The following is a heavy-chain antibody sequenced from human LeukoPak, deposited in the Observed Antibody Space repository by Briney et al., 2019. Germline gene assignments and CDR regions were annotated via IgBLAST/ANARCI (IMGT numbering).Heavy chain of an antibody. D-gene: IGHD3-22*01. V-gene: IGHV3-48*01. CDR3: ARGTFYYDRSNSLRGAFDI. CDR1: GFTFSSYS. CDR2: ISSSSSTI. J-gene: IGHJ3*02. Sequence: PGGSLRLSCAASGFTFSSYSMNWVRQAPGKGLEWGSYISSSSSTIYYADSVKGRFTISRDNAKNSLYLQMNSLRAEDTAVYYCARGTFYYDRSNSLRGAFDIWGTGTMVTVSS.